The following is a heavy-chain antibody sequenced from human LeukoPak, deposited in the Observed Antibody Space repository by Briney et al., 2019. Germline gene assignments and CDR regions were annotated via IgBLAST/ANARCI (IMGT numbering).Heavy chain of an antibody. D-gene: IGHD3-16*01. J-gene: IGHJ4*02. CDR1: GGSINNYY. V-gene: IGHV4-39*01. CDR2: IYYSGST. Sequence: PSETLSLTCTVSGGSINNYYWGWIRQPPGKGLEWIGSIYYSGSTYYNPSLKSRVTISVDTSKNQFSLKLSSVTAADTAVYYCARHGGDSIKDYFDYWGQGTLVTVSS. CDR3: ARHGGDSIKDYFDY.